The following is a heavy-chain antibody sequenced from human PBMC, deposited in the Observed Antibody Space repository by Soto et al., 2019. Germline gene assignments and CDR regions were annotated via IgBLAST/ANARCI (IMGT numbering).Heavy chain of an antibody. J-gene: IGHJ6*02. CDR1: GFTFSSYG. CDR2: IWYDGSNK. Sequence: QVQLVESGGGVVQPGRSLRLSCAASGFTFSSYGMHWVRQAPGKGLEWVAVIWYDGSNKYYADSVKGRFTISRDNSKNTLYLQMNSLRAEYTAVYYSAREVVVGSYGPAPVYGMDVWGQGTTVTVSS. CDR3: AREVVVGSYGPAPVYGMDV. D-gene: IGHD2-21*01. V-gene: IGHV3-33*01.